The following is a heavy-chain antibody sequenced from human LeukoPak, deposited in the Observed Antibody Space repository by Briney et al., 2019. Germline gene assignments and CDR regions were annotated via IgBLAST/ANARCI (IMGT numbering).Heavy chain of an antibody. CDR1: GFTFSSYA. J-gene: IGHJ4*02. Sequence: GGSLRLSCAASGFTFSSYAMHWVRQAPGKGLEWVAVISYDGSNKYYADSVKGRFTISRDNSKNTLYLQMNSLRAEDTAVCYCAREGSLDYGDYSYYFDYWGQGTLVTVSS. CDR3: AREGSLDYGDYSYYFDY. D-gene: IGHD4-17*01. CDR2: ISYDGSNK. V-gene: IGHV3-30*04.